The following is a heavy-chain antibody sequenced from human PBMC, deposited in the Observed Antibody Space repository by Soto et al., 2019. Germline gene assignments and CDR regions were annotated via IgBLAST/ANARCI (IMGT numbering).Heavy chain of an antibody. J-gene: IGHJ4*02. D-gene: IGHD3-10*01. Sequence: GGSLRLSCSASGFSFTRCWMTWVRQAPGKGLEWVANIKPDETEIHYADSVKGRFTTSRDNAKDSLYLQMSSLRAEDTAVYYCARLWAPDGSDTFDYWGQGALVTVSS. CDR2: IKPDETEI. V-gene: IGHV3-7*01. CDR3: ARLWAPDGSDTFDY. CDR1: GFSFTRCW.